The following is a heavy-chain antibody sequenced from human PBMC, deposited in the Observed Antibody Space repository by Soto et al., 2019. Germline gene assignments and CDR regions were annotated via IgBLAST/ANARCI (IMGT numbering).Heavy chain of an antibody. V-gene: IGHV3-23*01. J-gene: IGHJ4*02. CDR2: ISGSGAST. CDR1: GFTFSSYG. Sequence: GGSLRLSCAASGFTFSSYGMSWVRQAPGKGLEWVSGISGSGASTYFADSVKGRFAISRDNSKNTLYLQMNSLRVEDTAVYYCANHIRTYESTDHWGKGTLVTVSS. CDR3: ANHIRTYESTDH. D-gene: IGHD3-16*01.